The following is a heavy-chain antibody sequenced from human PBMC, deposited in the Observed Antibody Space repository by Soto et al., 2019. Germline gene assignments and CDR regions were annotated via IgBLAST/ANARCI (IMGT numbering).Heavy chain of an antibody. CDR2: ISYDGSNK. J-gene: IGHJ3*02. CDR1: GFYFSSYA. CDR3: AREAMTEDAFDI. D-gene: IGHD2-2*01. Sequence: SGGSLRLSCAASGFYFSSYAMHWVRQAPGKGLEWVAVISYDGSNKYYADSVKGRFTISRDNSKNTLYLQMNSLRAEDTAVYYCAREAMTEDAFDIWGQGTMVTVSS. V-gene: IGHV3-30-3*01.